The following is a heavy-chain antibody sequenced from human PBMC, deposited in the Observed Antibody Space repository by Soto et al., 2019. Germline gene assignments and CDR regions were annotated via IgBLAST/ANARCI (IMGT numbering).Heavy chain of an antibody. V-gene: IGHV1-46*03. CDR3: ARDDYGDYLGYFQH. CDR2: INPSGGST. Sequence: ASVKVSCKASGGTFSSYAISWVRQAPGQGLEWMGVINPSGGSTSYAQKFQGRVTMTRDTSTSTVYMELSSLRSEDTAVYYCARDDYGDYLGYFQHWGQGTLVTVSS. CDR1: GGTFSSYA. J-gene: IGHJ1*01. D-gene: IGHD4-17*01.